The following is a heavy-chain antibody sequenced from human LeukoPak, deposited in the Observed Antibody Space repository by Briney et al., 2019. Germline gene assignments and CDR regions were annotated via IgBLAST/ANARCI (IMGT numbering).Heavy chain of an antibody. CDR2: INHSGST. V-gene: IGHV4-39*07. J-gene: IGHJ3*02. CDR3: ARDRSGGSLRSKWAFDI. Sequence: SETLSLTCTVSGGSISSSSYYWGWIRQPPGKGLEWIGEINHSGSTNYNPSLKSRVTISVHKSKNQFSLKLSSVTAADTAVYYCARDRSGGSLRSKWAFDIWGQGTMVTVSS. D-gene: IGHD2-15*01. CDR1: GGSISSSSYY.